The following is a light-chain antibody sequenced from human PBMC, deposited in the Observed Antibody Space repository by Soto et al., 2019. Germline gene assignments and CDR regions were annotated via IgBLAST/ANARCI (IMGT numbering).Light chain of an antibody. J-gene: IGKJ1*01. CDR2: KAS. V-gene: IGKV1-5*03. Sequence: DIQMTQSPSTLSGSVGDRVTITFRASQTISSWLACYQQKPGKAPKVLIYKASSLESGVPSRFSGSGSGTEFTLTISSLQPDDFATYYCQQYNSYWTFGQGTKVDIK. CDR3: QQYNSYWT. CDR1: QTISSW.